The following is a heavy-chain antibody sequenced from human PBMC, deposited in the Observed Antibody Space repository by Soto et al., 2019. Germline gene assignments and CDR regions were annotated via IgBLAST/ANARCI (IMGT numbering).Heavy chain of an antibody. CDR1: GFICSSYD. D-gene: IGHD1-1*01. V-gene: IGHV3-23*01. J-gene: IGHJ3*02. CDR3: AKATATSGGAFEI. CDR2: ILVGGST. Sequence: PGGSLRLSCAVSGFICSSYDVSWVCQAPGKGLEWVSTILVGGSTHYEDSVKGRFTISRDTSKNTVYLQMNSLTAGDTAFYYCAKATATSGGAFEIYGQGTMVTVSS.